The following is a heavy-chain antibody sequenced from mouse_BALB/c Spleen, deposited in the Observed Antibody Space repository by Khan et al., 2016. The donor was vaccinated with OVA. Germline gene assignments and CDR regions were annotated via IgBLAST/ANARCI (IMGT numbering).Heavy chain of an antibody. CDR2: ISYSGSA. V-gene: IGHV3-2*02. Sequence: EVKLLESGPGLVKPSQSLSLTCTVTGYSITSDYAWNWIRQFPGNKLEWMGYISYSGSANYNPSLKSRISITRDTSENQFFLQLNSVTTEDSAPYYCARRYYYGHWYFDVWGAGTTVTVSS. D-gene: IGHD1-1*01. CDR1: GYSITSDYA. J-gene: IGHJ1*01. CDR3: ARRYYYGHWYFDV.